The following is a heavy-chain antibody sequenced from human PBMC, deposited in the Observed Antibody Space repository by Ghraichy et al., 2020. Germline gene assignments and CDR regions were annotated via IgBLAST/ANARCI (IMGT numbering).Heavy chain of an antibody. J-gene: IGHJ4*02. CDR1: GGSFSGYY. V-gene: IGHV4-34*01. CDR3: AEAGYSSSWYDY. D-gene: IGHD6-13*01. CDR2: INHSGST. Sequence: SQTLSLTCAVYGGSFSGYYWSWIRQPPGKGLEWIGEINHSGSTNYNPSLKSRVTISVDTSKNQFSLKLSSVTAADTAVYYCAEAGYSSSWYDYWGQGTLVTVSS.